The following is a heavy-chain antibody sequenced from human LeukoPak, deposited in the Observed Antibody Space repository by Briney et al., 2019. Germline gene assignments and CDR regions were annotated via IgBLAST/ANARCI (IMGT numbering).Heavy chain of an antibody. CDR3: ARGTRDTAMVIAEAFDY. J-gene: IGHJ4*02. V-gene: IGHV4-59*06. D-gene: IGHD5-18*01. CDR1: GGSISSYY. CDR2: IYYSGST. Sequence: SETLSLTCTVSGGSISSYYWSWIRQPPGKGLEWIGYIYYSGSTYYNPSLKSRVTISVDTSKNQFSLKLSSVTAADTAVYYCARGTRDTAMVIAEAFDYWGQGTLVTVSS.